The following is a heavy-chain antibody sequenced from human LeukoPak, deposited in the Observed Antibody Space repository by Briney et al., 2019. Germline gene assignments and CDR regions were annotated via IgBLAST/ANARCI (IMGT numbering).Heavy chain of an antibody. V-gene: IGHV3-7*04. D-gene: IGHD2-21*01. CDR2: IKEDGTEE. J-gene: IGHJ4*02. CDR3: ERGDRRFDY. Sequence: PGGSLRLSCAASGFTFSTYWMTWVRQAPGKGLEWVANIKEDGTEEYYVDSVKGRFTISRDNAKNSLSLQMKSLRPEDTAVYYCERGDRRFDYWGQGALVTVSS. CDR1: GFTFSTYW.